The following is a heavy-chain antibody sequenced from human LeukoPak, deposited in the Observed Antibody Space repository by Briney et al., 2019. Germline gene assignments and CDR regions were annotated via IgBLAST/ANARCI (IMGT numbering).Heavy chain of an antibody. CDR3: AKGSLEMATVDFEF. Sequence: GGSLRLSCAASGFDFGNYAMHWVRQAPGKGLQWVSGINWSSKMVAYAASVKGRFTISRDNARNSLYLQMNSLTSEDTAFYFCAKGSLEMATVDFEFWGQGTLVTVSS. CDR2: INWSSKMV. V-gene: IGHV3-9*01. CDR1: GFDFGNYA. D-gene: IGHD5-24*01. J-gene: IGHJ4*02.